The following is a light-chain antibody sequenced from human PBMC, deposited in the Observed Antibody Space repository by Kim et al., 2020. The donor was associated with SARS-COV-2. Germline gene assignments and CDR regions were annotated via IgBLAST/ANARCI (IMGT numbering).Light chain of an antibody. J-gene: IGLJ3*02. CDR3: SSYITSSTFV. CDR1: SSDFGAYNY. Sequence: QSALTQPASVSGSPGQSITVSCTGTSSDFGAYNYVSWYQQHPGKAPKLMIFDVSKRPSGVSNRFSGSKSGNTASLTISGLLAEDEADYYCSSYITSSTFVFGGGTQLTVL. V-gene: IGLV2-14*01. CDR2: DVS.